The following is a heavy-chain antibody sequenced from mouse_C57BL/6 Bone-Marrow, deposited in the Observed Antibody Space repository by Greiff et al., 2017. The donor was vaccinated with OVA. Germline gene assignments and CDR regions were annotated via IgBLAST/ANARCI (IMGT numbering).Heavy chain of an antibody. CDR1: GYTFTDYN. CDR2: INPNNGGT. D-gene: IGHD1-1*01. J-gene: IGHJ1*03. CDR3: ARLDGRGYFDV. Sequence: VQLQQSGPELVKPGASVKIPCKASGYTFTDYNMDWVKQSHGKSLEWIGDINPNNGGTIYNQKFKGKATLTVDKSSSTAYMELRSLTSEDTAVYYCARLDGRGYFDVWGTGTTVTVSS. V-gene: IGHV1-18*01.